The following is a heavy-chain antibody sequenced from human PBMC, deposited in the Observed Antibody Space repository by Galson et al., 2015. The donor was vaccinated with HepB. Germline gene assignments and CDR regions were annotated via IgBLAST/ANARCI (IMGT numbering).Heavy chain of an antibody. CDR2: IDPHDSYT. J-gene: IGHJ4*02. CDR1: GHSCTTYW. Sequence: QSGAEVKRPGESLRISCKGSGHSCTTYWISWVRQTPGKGLAWMGRIDPHDSYTRYNPSFQGHFTISADKSISTAYPQWSSLKASDTAMYYCVYDFWSGYPNSEGYDYWGQGTLVTVSS. V-gene: IGHV5-10-1*01. CDR3: VYDFWSGYPNSEGYDY. D-gene: IGHD3-3*01.